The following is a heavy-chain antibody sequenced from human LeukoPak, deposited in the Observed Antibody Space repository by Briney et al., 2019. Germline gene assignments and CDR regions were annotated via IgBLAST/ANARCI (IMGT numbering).Heavy chain of an antibody. CDR1: GDSVSSNSAA. D-gene: IGHD6-19*01. CDR3: ARTGYSSGWNPYNWFDP. CDR2: TYYRSKWYN. Sequence: SQTLSLTCAISGDSVSSNSAAWNWIRQSPSRGLEWLGRTYYRSKWYNDYAVSVKSRITINPDTSKNQFSLQLNSVTPEDTAVYYCARTGYSSGWNPYNWFDPWGQGTLVTVSS. V-gene: IGHV6-1*01. J-gene: IGHJ5*02.